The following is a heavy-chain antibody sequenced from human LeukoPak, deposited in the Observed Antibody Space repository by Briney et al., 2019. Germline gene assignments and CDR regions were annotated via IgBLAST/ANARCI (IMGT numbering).Heavy chain of an antibody. CDR1: GFTFSSYA. D-gene: IGHD3-10*01. Sequence: GSLRLSCAASGFTFSSYAMSWVRQAPGKGLEWVSAISGSGGSTYYADSVKGRFTISRDNSKNTLYLQMNSLRAEDTAVYYCAKGGRYYYGSGSVDYWGQGTLVTVSS. J-gene: IGHJ4*02. CDR2: ISGSGGST. CDR3: AKGGRYYYGSGSVDY. V-gene: IGHV3-23*01.